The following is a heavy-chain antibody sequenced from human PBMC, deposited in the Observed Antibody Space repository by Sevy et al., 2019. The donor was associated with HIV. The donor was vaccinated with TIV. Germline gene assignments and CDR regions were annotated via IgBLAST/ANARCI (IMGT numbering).Heavy chain of an antibody. CDR2: ISSSSDYI. Sequence: GGSLRLSCAASGFTFSSYTINWVRQAPGKGLEWVSSISSSSDYIYYADSVKGRFTISRDNAKNSLYLQMNSLRADDTAVYYSARETGNGEVGFYFDYWGQGTLVTVSS. CDR1: GFTFSSYT. CDR3: ARETGNGEVGFYFDY. D-gene: IGHD1-1*01. J-gene: IGHJ4*02. V-gene: IGHV3-21*01.